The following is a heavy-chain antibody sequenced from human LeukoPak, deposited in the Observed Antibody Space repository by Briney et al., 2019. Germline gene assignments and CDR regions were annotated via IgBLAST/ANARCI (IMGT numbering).Heavy chain of an antibody. Sequence: SETLSLTCTVSGGSISSGSYYWSWIRQPAGKGLEWIGRIYTSGSTNYNPSLKSRVTISVDTSKNQFSLKLSSVTAADTAVYYCAREKLTTVISFDYWGQGTLVTVSS. V-gene: IGHV4-61*02. J-gene: IGHJ4*02. D-gene: IGHD4-11*01. CDR3: AREKLTTVISFDY. CDR1: GGSISSGSYY. CDR2: IYTSGST.